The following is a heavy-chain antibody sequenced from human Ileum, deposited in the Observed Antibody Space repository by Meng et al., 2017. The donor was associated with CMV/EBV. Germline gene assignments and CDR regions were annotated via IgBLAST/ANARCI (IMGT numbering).Heavy chain of an antibody. J-gene: IGHJ4*02. CDR2: ISAYNGNT. D-gene: IGHD3-3*01. CDR3: ARDLPDYDFWSGYYSHYFDY. Sequence: FTTYGIGWVRQDPGQGLEWMGWISAYNGNTNYAQKLQGRVTMTTDTSTSTAYMELRSLRSDDTAVYYCARDLPDYDFWSGYYSHYFDYWGQGTLVTVSS. V-gene: IGHV1-18*01. CDR1: FTTYG.